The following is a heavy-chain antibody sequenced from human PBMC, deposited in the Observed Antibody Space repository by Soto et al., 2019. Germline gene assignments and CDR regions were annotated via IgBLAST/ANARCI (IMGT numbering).Heavy chain of an antibody. Sequence: EVQLVESGGGLVKPGGSLRLSCAASGFTFSNAWMSWVRQAPGKGLEWVGRIKSKTDGGTTDYAAPVKGRFTISRDDSKNPLYLQMNSLKTEDTAVYYCTTDYHSSSFFQHWGQGTLVTVSS. CDR2: IKSKTDGGTT. D-gene: IGHD6-13*01. V-gene: IGHV3-15*01. J-gene: IGHJ1*01. CDR1: GFTFSNAW. CDR3: TTDYHSSSFFQH.